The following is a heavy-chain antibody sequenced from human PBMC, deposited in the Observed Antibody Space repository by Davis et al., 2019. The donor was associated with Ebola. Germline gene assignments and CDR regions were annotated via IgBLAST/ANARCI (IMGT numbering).Heavy chain of an antibody. Sequence: AASVKVSCKASGYTFTSYGISWVRQAPGQGLEWMGWISAYNGNTNYAQKLQGRVTMTTDTSTSTAYMELRSLRSDDTAVYYCARDGYRGVVVAANYYYYGMDVWGQGTTVTVS. D-gene: IGHD2-15*01. CDR3: ARDGYRGVVVAANYYYYGMDV. CDR1: GYTFTSYG. CDR2: ISAYNGNT. V-gene: IGHV1-18*01. J-gene: IGHJ6*02.